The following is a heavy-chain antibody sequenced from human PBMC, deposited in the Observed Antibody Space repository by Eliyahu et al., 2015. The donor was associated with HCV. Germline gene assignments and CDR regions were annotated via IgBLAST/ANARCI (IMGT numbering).Heavy chain of an antibody. CDR2: MAYDGSYE. V-gene: IGHV3-30*04. CDR3: ARDGGFSDGTGQYDY. Sequence: QVHLVESGGGVVQPGKSLRLSCAGSGFTFSSSAMHWVRQAPGKGLGWVXLMAYDGSYEYYADSVKGRLTVSRDNSKNTLYLQMNRLRTEDTAVYFCARDGGFSDGTGQYDYWGQGTLVTVSS. D-gene: IGHD2-8*02. CDR1: GFTFSSSA. J-gene: IGHJ4*02.